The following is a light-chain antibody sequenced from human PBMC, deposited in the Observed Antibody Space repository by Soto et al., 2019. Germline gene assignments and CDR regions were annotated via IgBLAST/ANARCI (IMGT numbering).Light chain of an antibody. CDR1: QSVIYNY. CDR2: GAS. J-gene: IGKJ1*01. Sequence: EIVLTQSPGTLSLSPGERATLSCRASQSVIYNYVAWYQQRPGQAPRLLIYGASSRATGIPDRFSGSASGTDFTLTISRLEPEDFAVYYCQQYGTSFPWAFGQGTKVEIK. CDR3: QQYGTSFPWA. V-gene: IGKV3-20*01.